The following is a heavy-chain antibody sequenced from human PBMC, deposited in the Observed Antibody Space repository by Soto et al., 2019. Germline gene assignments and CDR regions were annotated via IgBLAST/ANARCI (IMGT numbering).Heavy chain of an antibody. D-gene: IGHD2-15*01. Sequence: GGSLRLSCAGSGFTFGYSYMSWIRQAPGKGLEWLSYISPGSRYPAYADSVKGRFTISRDNAKRSLYLQMMSLTAEDTAIYYCVRGGGGGLFDPWGQGTMVTVS. V-gene: IGHV3-11*06. CDR3: VRGGGGGLFDP. J-gene: IGHJ5*02. CDR1: GFTFGYSY. CDR2: ISPGSRYP.